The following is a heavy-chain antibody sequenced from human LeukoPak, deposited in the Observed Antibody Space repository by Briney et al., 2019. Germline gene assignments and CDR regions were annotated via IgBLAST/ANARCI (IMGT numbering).Heavy chain of an antibody. Sequence: SETLSLTCTVSGGSISSYYWSWIRRPPGKGLEWIAYISDIGSINYNPSLKSRVTISLDTSKNQFSLKLSSVTAADTAVYYCAGHHPRNTVDFWGQGTLVTVSS. CDR1: GGSISSYY. CDR3: AGHHPRNTVDF. J-gene: IGHJ4*02. D-gene: IGHD2/OR15-2a*01. CDR2: ISDIGSI. V-gene: IGHV4-59*08.